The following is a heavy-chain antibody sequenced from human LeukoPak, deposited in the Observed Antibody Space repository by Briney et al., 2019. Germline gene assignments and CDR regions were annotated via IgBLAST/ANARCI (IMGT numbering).Heavy chain of an antibody. CDR3: ARDGGLISGSYLFDY. J-gene: IGHJ4*02. D-gene: IGHD1-26*01. CDR2: IYYSGST. Sequence: MPSETLSLTCTVSGGSISNYYWSWIRQPPGKGLEWIGYIYYSGSTNYNPSLKSRVIISVDTSKNQFSLKLSSVAAADTAVYYCARDGGLISGSYLFDYWGQGTLVTVSS. V-gene: IGHV4-59*01. CDR1: GGSISNYY.